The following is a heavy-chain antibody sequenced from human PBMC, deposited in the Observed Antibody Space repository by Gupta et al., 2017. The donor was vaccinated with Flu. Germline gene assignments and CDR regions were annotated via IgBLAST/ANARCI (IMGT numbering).Heavy chain of an antibody. Sequence: QVQLVQSGAEVRRPGASVRFSCKASGFTFTDYAIHWVRRAPGQKFQWMGWIHGGEYGKQYAQNFQARVTFTKDTSTSTAYMGLRGLISEDTAVYDCARNRGTGDLDLRGQGTLVTVSS. D-gene: IGHD7-27*01. V-gene: IGHV1-3*01. J-gene: IGHJ5*02. CDR2: IHGGEYGK. CDR1: GFTFTDYA. CDR3: ARNRGTGDLDL.